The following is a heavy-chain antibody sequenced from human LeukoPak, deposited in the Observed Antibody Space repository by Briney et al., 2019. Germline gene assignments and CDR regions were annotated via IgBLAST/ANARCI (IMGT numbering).Heavy chain of an antibody. V-gene: IGHV3-23*01. D-gene: IGHD3-16*01. CDR2: ISGSGGST. CDR3: AKDPGGEPPPYEIDY. CDR1: GFTFSSYA. Sequence: PGGSLRLSCAASGFTFSSYAMSWVRQAPGKGLEWVSAISGSGGSTYYADAVKGRFTISRDNSKNTLYLQMNSLRAEDTAVYYCAKDPGGEPPPYEIDYWGQGTLVTVSS. J-gene: IGHJ4*02.